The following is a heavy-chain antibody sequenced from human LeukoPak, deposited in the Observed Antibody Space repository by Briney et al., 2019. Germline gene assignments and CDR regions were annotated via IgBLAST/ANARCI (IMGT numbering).Heavy chain of an antibody. V-gene: IGHV3-23*01. J-gene: IGHJ3*02. D-gene: IGHD5-18*01. CDR1: GFTFSSYA. CDR3: AKRERGLSYQDAFDT. CDR2: ISSSGVST. Sequence: GGSLRLSCAASGFTFSSYAMSWVRQAPGEGLEWVSSISSSGVSTYYADSVKGRFTISIDNSETTLFLQMNSLRAEDTAVYYCAKRERGLSYQDAFDTWGQGTLVTVSS.